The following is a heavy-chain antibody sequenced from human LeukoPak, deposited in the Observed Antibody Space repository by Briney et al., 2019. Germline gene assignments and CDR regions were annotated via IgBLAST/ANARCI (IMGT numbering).Heavy chain of an antibody. D-gene: IGHD3-22*01. Sequence: PSETLSLTCAVYGGSFSGYYWSWIRQPPGKGLEWIGYIYTSGSANYNPSLKSRVTISVDTSKNQFSLKLSSVTAADTAVYYCARHVYYYDSSGYLDYWGQGTLVTVSS. CDR1: GGSFSGYY. J-gene: IGHJ4*02. CDR3: ARHVYYYDSSGYLDY. V-gene: IGHV4-4*09. CDR2: IYTSGSA.